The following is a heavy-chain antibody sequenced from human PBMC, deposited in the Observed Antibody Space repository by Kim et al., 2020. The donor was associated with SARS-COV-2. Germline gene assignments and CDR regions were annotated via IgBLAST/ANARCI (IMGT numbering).Heavy chain of an antibody. V-gene: IGHV4-59*08. CDR2: GST. CDR3: ARQAGRKFDP. J-gene: IGHJ5*02. Sequence: GSTNSNPSLKSLVTVSLDTSKNQFNLKLSSVTVADTSVYYCARQAGRKFDPWGQGTLVTVSS. D-gene: IGHD3-10*01.